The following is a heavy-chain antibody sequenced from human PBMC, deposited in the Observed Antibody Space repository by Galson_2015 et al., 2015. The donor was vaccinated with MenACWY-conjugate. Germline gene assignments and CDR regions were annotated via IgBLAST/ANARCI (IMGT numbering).Heavy chain of an antibody. Sequence: SLSLSCAASGLTFSSSAMTWVRRAPGTGLEWVSTISDSGRFTYFADSVKGRFTISRDNSKNTVALQMNSLRAEDTAAYYCAKDLVKNYEMLTGYYNAWGQGILVTVSS. D-gene: IGHD3-9*01. V-gene: IGHV3-23*01. CDR3: AKDLVKNYEMLTGYYNA. J-gene: IGHJ5*02. CDR1: GLTFSSSA. CDR2: ISDSGRFT.